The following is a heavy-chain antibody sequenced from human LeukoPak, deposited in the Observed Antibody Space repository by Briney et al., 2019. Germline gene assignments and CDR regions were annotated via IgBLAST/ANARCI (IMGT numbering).Heavy chain of an antibody. D-gene: IGHD6-6*01. Sequence: PSETLSLTCTVSGGSISSGDYYWSWIRQHPGKGLEWIGYVYYTGSTNYNPSLKSRVTMFEDKSKNQFSLRLYSVTVADTAVYYCARHFAYSSSSYFDYWGQGSLVTVSS. CDR1: GGSISSGDYY. CDR2: VYYTGST. CDR3: ARHFAYSSSSYFDY. J-gene: IGHJ4*02. V-gene: IGHV4-61*05.